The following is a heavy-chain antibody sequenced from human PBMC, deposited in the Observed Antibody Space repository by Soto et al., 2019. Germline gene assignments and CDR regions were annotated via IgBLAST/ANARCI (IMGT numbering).Heavy chain of an antibody. CDR3: ARGPLVRGVLLHWFDP. CDR1: GYTFTSYA. CDR2: INAGNGNT. V-gene: IGHV1-3*01. D-gene: IGHD3-10*01. J-gene: IGHJ5*02. Sequence: QVQLVQSGAEVKKPGASVKVSCKASGYTFTSYAMHWVRQAPGQRLEWMGWINAGNGNTKYSQKFQGRVTITRDTSASTAYKELSSLRSEDTAVCYCARGPLVRGVLLHWFDPWGQGTLVTVSS.